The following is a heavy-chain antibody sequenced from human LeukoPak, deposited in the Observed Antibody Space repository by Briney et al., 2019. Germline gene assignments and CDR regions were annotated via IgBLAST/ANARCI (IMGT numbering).Heavy chain of an antibody. J-gene: IGHJ4*02. CDR1: GFTFSSYA. CDR2: ISSNGGST. V-gene: IGHV3-64*01. D-gene: IGHD1-14*01. CDR3: ARDSHVTGTTDY. Sequence: GGSLRLSCAASGFTFSSYAMHWVRQAPGKGLEYVSAISSNGGSTYYANSVKGRFTISRDNSKNTLYLQMGSLRAEDMAVYYCARDSHVTGTTDYWGQGTLVTVSS.